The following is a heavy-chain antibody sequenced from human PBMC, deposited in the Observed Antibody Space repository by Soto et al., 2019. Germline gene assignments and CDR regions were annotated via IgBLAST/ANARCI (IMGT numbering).Heavy chain of an antibody. J-gene: IGHJ4*02. V-gene: IGHV3-43*01. CDR2: ISWDGGST. Sequence: GGSLRLSCAASGFTFDDYTMHWVHQAPGKGLEWVSLISWDGGSTYYADSVKGRFTISRDNSKNSLYLQMNSLRTEDTALYYCAKDGNNWNYFDYWGQGTLVTVSS. CDR1: GFTFDDYT. D-gene: IGHD1-20*01. CDR3: AKDGNNWNYFDY.